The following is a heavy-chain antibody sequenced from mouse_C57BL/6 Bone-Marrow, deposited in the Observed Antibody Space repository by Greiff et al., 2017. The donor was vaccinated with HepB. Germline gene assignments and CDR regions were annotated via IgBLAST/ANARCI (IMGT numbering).Heavy chain of an antibody. J-gene: IGHJ3*01. D-gene: IGHD2-3*01. Sequence: DVMLVESGGGLVKPGGSLKLSCAASGFTFSSYAMSWVRQTPEKRLEWVATISEGGSYTYYPDNVKGRFTISRDNAKNNLYLQMSHLKSEDTAMYYCARDQGGYDGYHWGQGTLVTVSA. V-gene: IGHV5-4*01. CDR2: ISEGGSYT. CDR3: ARDQGGYDGYH. CDR1: GFTFSSYA.